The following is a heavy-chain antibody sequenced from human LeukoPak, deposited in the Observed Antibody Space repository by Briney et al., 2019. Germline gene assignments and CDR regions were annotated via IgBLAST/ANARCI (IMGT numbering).Heavy chain of an antibody. Sequence: VASVKVSCKASGYTFTGYYMHWVRQAPGQGLEWMGWINPNSGGTNYAQKFQGRVTMTRDTSISTSYMELSRLRSDDTAVYYCARATGCGGGGCPISHFYYYYQMDVWGKGTSVTVSS. J-gene: IGHJ6*03. CDR2: INPNSGGT. CDR1: GYTFTGYY. D-gene: IGHD2-15*01. V-gene: IGHV1-2*02. CDR3: ARATGCGGGGCPISHFYYYYQMDV.